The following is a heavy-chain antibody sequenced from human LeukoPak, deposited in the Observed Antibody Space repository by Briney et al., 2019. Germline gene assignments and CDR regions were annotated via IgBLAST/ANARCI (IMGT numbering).Heavy chain of an antibody. CDR2: ISGSGTTI. V-gene: IGHV3-48*03. J-gene: IGHJ4*02. CDR1: GFTFIDFG. Sequence: PGGSLKLSCAASGFTFIDFGVNWVRQAPGKGLEWVSYISGSGTTIYYADSVKGQFAISRGNVKNSLSLQMNSLRAEDTAVYYCARSAYAYSFDYWGQGTLVSVSS. D-gene: IGHD4-11*01. CDR3: ARSAYAYSFDY.